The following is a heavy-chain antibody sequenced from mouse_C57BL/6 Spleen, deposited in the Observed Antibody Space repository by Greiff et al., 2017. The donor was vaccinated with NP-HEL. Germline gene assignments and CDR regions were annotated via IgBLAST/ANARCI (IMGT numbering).Heavy chain of an antibody. CDR1: GYTFTSYW. CDR2: IYPGSGST. CDR3: AREDGRYFDV. J-gene: IGHJ1*03. Sequence: QVQLQQPGAELVKPGASVKMSCKASGYTFTSYWITWVKQRPGQGLEWIGDIYPGSGSTNYNEKFKSKATLTVDTSSSQDYMQFSSLTSEDSAVYYCAREDGRYFDVWGTGTTVTVSS. D-gene: IGHD2-1*01. V-gene: IGHV1-55*01.